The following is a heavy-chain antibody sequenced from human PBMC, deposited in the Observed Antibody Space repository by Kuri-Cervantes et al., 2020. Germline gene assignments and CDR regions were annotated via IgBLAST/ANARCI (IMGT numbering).Heavy chain of an antibody. CDR1: GFTFSRFP. CDR2: ISHDGSNK. V-gene: IGHV3-30-3*01. J-gene: IGHJ6*03. CDR3: ARGYCSGGSCYLFDYYYYMDV. Sequence: GGSLRLSCAASGFTFSRFPMHWVRQAPGKGLEWVAVISHDGSNKNYADSVKGRFTISRDSSRNTLYLQINSLRAEDTAVYYCARGYCSGGSCYLFDYYYYMDVWGKGTTVTVSS. D-gene: IGHD2-15*01.